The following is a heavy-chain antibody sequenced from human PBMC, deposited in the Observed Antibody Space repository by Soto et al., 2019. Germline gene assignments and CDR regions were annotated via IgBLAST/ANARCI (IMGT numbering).Heavy chain of an antibody. CDR3: AKYRFLEWLPVGFDY. J-gene: IGHJ4*02. CDR1: GFTFSSYG. Sequence: GGSLRLSCAASGFTFSSYGMHWVRQAPGKGLEWVSAITGDGSNTYYADSVKGRFTISRDNSKNTLYLQMNSLRAEDTAVYYCAKYRFLEWLPVGFDYWGQGTLVTVSS. D-gene: IGHD3-3*01. V-gene: IGHV3-23*01. CDR2: ITGDGSNT.